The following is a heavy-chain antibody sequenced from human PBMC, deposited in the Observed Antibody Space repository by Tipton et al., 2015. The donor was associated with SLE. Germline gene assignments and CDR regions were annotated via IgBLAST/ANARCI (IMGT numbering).Heavy chain of an antibody. J-gene: IGHJ5*02. CDR3: ARVGVTNRPHWWFDP. CDR2: IYYSGST. CDR1: GGSISSSTYY. V-gene: IGHV4-39*07. Sequence: GLVKPSETLSLNCNVSGGSISSSTYYWGWIRQPPGKGLEWIGSIYYSGSTFYNPSLKTRVTISVDTSKNQFSLRLSSVTAADTAVYYCARVGVTNRPHWWFDPWGQGALVTVSS. D-gene: IGHD1-26*01.